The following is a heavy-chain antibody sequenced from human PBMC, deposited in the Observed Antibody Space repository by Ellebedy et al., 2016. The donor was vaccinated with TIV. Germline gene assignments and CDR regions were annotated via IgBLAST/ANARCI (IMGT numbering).Heavy chain of an antibody. CDR1: GFSFRSYW. Sequence: GESLKISCAASGFSFRSYWMSWVRQAPGKGLEWVANIYQDGSEKYYVDSVEGRFTISRDNAKNELYLQMKSLRVEDTAVYYCARRGGYGDYAVHVNSWFDSWGQGTPVSVSP. J-gene: IGHJ5*01. CDR3: ARRGGYGDYAVHVNSWFDS. D-gene: IGHD4-17*01. CDR2: IYQDGSEK. V-gene: IGHV3-7*01.